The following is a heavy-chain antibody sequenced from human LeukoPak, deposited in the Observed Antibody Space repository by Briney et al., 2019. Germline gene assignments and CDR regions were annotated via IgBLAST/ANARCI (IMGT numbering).Heavy chain of an antibody. D-gene: IGHD3-10*01. CDR2: IYSGGNT. V-gene: IGHV3-53*01. CDR1: GFTVSSNY. Sequence: GGSLRLSCAASGFTVSSNYMSWVRQAPGKGLEWVSLIYSGGNTYYADSVKGRFTISRDNSKNTLYLQINSLRAEDTAVYYCARSFNGAYFDYWGQGTLVTVSS. J-gene: IGHJ4*02. CDR3: ARSFNGAYFDY.